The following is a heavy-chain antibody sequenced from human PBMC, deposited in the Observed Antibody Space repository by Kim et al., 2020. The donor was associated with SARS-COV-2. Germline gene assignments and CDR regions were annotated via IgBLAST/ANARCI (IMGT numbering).Heavy chain of an antibody. V-gene: IGHV3-30-3*01. CDR2: ISNTGYNK. Sequence: GGSLRLSCLASRFTFTNHAMHWVRQAPGKGLEWVAVISNTGYNKYYADSVKGRFTISRDNPKNALFLQMNSLRDEDTAVYYCARDVGSTGWYGYFDSWGQGSLVTVSS. CDR3: ARDVGSTGWYGYFDS. J-gene: IGHJ4*02. D-gene: IGHD6-19*01. CDR1: RFTFTNHA.